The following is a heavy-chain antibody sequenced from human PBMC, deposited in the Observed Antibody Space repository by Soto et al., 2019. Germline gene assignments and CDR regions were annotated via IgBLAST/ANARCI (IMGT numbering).Heavy chain of an antibody. CDR3: ARSEGGPYYDFWSGYYVPGYYGMDV. J-gene: IGHJ6*02. CDR1: GGSISSYY. Sequence: TSETLSLTCTVSGGSISSYYWSWIRQPPGKGLEWIGYIYYSGSTNYNPSLKSRVTISVDTSKNQFSLKLSSVTAADTAVYYCARSEGGPYYDFWSGYYVPGYYGMDVWGQGTTVTVSS. CDR2: IYYSGST. V-gene: IGHV4-59*01. D-gene: IGHD3-3*01.